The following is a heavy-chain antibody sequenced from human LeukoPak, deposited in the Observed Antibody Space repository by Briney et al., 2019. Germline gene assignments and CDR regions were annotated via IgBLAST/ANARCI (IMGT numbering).Heavy chain of an antibody. CDR1: GYTFTGYY. V-gene: IGHV1-2*02. D-gene: IGHD1-26*01. Sequence: ASVKVSCKASGYTFTGYYLHWVRQAPGQGLEWMAWINPNSGGTNYAQKFQGRVTVTRDTSISTAYMELSSLRSDETAVYYCATYSGSYSTDYWGQGTLVTVSS. CDR2: INPNSGGT. J-gene: IGHJ4*02. CDR3: ATYSGSYSTDY.